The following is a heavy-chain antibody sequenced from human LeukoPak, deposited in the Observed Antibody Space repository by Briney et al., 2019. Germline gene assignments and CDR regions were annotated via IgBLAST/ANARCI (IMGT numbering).Heavy chain of an antibody. CDR1: GYTFTSYD. V-gene: IGHV1-8*01. D-gene: IGHD1-7*01. CDR2: MNPNSGNT. CDR3: ERGPSRGGNSNNYFDY. J-gene: IGHJ4*02. Sequence: GASVKVSCKASGYTFTSYDINWVRQATGQGLEWMGWMNPNSGNTGYAQKFQGRVTMTTNTSINTAYMVLRSLRAEDTEVTSVYYWERGPSRGGNSNNYFDYWGQGTLVTVSS.